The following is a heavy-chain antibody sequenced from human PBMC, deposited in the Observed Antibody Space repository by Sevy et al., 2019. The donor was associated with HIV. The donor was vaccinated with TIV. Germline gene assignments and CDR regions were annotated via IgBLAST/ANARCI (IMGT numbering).Heavy chain of an antibody. D-gene: IGHD6-13*01. CDR3: VKGGSISATGNDAFDI. CDR1: GFTFSAYA. CDR2: ISSSGGST. Sequence: GGSLRLSCAASGFTFSAYAMSWVRQAPGKGLEWVSCISSSGGSTYYADSVKGRFTISRDNSENTLYLQMNSLRAEDTAVYYCVKGGSISATGNDAFDIWGQGTMVTVSS. V-gene: IGHV3-23*01. J-gene: IGHJ3*02.